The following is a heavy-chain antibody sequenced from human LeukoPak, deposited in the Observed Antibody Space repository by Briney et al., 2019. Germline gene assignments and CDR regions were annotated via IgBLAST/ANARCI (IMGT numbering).Heavy chain of an antibody. D-gene: IGHD3-10*01. CDR3: ARGIMVRGVIITYYYYMDV. CDR2: ISYDGSNK. V-gene: IGHV3-30*03. Sequence: PGGSLRLSCAASGFTFSSYGMHWVRQAPGKGLEWVAVISYDGSNKYYADSVKGRFTISRDNSKNTLYLQMNSLRAEDTAVYYCARGIMVRGVIITYYYYMDVWGKGTTVTISS. J-gene: IGHJ6*03. CDR1: GFTFSSYG.